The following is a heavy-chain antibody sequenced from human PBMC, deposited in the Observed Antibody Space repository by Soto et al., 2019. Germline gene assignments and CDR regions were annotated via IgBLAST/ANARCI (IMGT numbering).Heavy chain of an antibody. J-gene: IGHJ4*02. Sequence: GGSLRLSCAASGFTFSSYWMSWVRQAPGKGLEWVANIKQDGSEKYYVDSVKGRFTISRDNAKNSLYLQMNSLRAEDTAVYYCARSANYYDSSGYYGRNSYYFDYWGQGTLVTVSS. CDR3: ARSANYYDSSGYYGRNSYYFDY. CDR2: IKQDGSEK. V-gene: IGHV3-7*05. CDR1: GFTFSSYW. D-gene: IGHD3-22*01.